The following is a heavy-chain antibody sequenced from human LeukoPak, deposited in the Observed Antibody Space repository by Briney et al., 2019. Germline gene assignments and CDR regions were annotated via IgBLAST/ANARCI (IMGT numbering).Heavy chain of an antibody. V-gene: IGHV3-23*01. CDR1: GFSFSRFG. D-gene: IGHD3-10*01. CDR3: AKGRNYYGSGSYGDGMDV. J-gene: IGHJ6*02. Sequence: PGGSLRLSCAASGFSFSRFGLHWVRQAPGKGLEWVSAISGSGGSTYYADSVKGRFTISRDNSKNTLYLQMNSLRAEDTAVYYCAKGRNYYGSGSYGDGMDVWGQGTTVTVSS. CDR2: ISGSGGST.